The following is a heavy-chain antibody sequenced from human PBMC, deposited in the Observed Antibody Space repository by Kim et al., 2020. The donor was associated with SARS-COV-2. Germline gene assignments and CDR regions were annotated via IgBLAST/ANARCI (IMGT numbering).Heavy chain of an antibody. CDR3: ARLMTGYDSFFDY. J-gene: IGHJ4*02. V-gene: IGHV3-53*01. CDR2: IYSGGST. CDR1: GFTVSSNY. D-gene: IGHD3-9*01. Sequence: GGSLRLSCAASGFTVSSNYMSWVRQAPGKGLEWVSVIYSGGSTYYADSVKGRFTISRDNSKNTLYLQMNSLRAEDTAVYYCARLMTGYDSFFDYWGQGTLVTVSS.